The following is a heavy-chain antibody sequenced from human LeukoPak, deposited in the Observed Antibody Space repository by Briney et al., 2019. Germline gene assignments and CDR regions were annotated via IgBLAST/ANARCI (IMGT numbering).Heavy chain of an antibody. CDR3: AREGPYCSGGSCYIDY. J-gene: IGHJ4*02. Sequence: SQTLSLTCTVSGGSISSGGYYWSWIRQHPGKGLEWIGYIYYSGSTYYNPSLKSRVTISVDTSKNQFSLKLSSVTAADTAVYYCAREGPYCSGGSCYIDYWGQGTLVTVSS. CDR1: GGSISSGGYY. V-gene: IGHV4-31*03. D-gene: IGHD2-15*01. CDR2: IYYSGST.